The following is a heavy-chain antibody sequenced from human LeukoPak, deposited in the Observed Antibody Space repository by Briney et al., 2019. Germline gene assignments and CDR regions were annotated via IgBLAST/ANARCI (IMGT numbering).Heavy chain of an antibody. V-gene: IGHV3-30*03. D-gene: IGHD2-2*01. CDR1: GFTFSSYG. Sequence: PGGSLRLSCTASGFTFSSYGMHWVRQAPGKGLEWLAVVSSDGSITYYPDSVNVKGRFTISGDNSKNTLFLQMNSLRAEDTAVYYCAHGAMYQLDYWGQGTLVTVSS. CDR2: VSSDGSIT. CDR3: AHGAMYQLDY. J-gene: IGHJ4*02.